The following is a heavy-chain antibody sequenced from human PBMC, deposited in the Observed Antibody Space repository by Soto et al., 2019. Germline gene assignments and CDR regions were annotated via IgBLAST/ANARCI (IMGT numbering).Heavy chain of an antibody. V-gene: IGHV5-51*01. J-gene: IGHJ5*02. CDR3: ARQITVVPLGKRRESCWFDP. CDR1: GCKIVDFC. CDR2: IYPVDSDT. Sequence: SWNGSGCKIVDFCVGWVRKMPGKGLEWMGIIYPVDSDTRYSPSFQGQVTISADKSISTAYLQWSSLKASDTAMYYCARQITVVPLGKRRESCWFDPWGKGTLVTGSS. D-gene: IGHD4-17*01.